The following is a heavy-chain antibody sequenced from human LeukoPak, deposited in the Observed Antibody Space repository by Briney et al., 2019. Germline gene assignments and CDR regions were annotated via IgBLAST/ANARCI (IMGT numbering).Heavy chain of an antibody. V-gene: IGHV3-30*04. CDR2: ISHEGNNK. D-gene: IGHD3-9*01. J-gene: IGHJ4*02. CDR3: AKDVNGYSY. CDR1: GFTFSSYA. Sequence: PGGSLRLSCVASGFTFSSYAMHWVRQAPGKGLEWVAVISHEGNNKDYADSVKGRFTISRDNSKNTLYLKMKRLRPEDKAVYYCAKDVNGYSYWGQGTLVTVSS.